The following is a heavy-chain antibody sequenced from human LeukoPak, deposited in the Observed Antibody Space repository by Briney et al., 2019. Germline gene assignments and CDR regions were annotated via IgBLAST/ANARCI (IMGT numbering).Heavy chain of an antibody. CDR2: ISSNGKII. V-gene: IGHV3-48*03. J-gene: IGHJ4*02. CDR3: VRASYTGFDLHFDQ. CDR1: GFAFSGRE. D-gene: IGHD5-12*01. Sequence: GGSLRLSCSASGFAFSGREMAWVRQAPGKGLEWVSYISSNGKIILHADSVKGRITISRDNAKKSLYPQFGGLRVEDSAFYYCVRASYTGFDLHFDQWGQGTLVTVSS.